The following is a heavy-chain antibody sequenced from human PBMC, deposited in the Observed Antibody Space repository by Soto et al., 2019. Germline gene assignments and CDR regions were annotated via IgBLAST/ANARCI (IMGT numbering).Heavy chain of an antibody. D-gene: IGHD3-3*01. CDR2: ISYDGSNK. CDR3: AKDWYFGSTIFGLMFDY. Sequence: SLRLSCAASGFTFSSYAMHWVRQAPGKGLEWVAVISYDGSNKYYADSVKGRFTISRDNSKNTLYLQMNSLRAEDTAVYYCAKDWYFGSTIFGLMFDYWGQGNLVTVSS. J-gene: IGHJ4*02. CDR1: GFTFSSYA. V-gene: IGHV3-30-3*01.